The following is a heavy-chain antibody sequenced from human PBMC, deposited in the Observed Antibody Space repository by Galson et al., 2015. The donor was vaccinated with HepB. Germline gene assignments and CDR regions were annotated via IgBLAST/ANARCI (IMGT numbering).Heavy chain of an antibody. D-gene: IGHD1-26*01. J-gene: IGHJ4*02. CDR3: ASIRSGGYDF. Sequence: SLRLSCAASGFTFNTYAMHWVRQAPGKGLEWVAVMSKDGSNKYYADSVKGRFTISRDNSKNTLYLQMNSLRVEDTALYYCASIRSGGYDFWGRGTLVTVSS. V-gene: IGHV3-30*04. CDR2: MSKDGSNK. CDR1: GFTFNTYA.